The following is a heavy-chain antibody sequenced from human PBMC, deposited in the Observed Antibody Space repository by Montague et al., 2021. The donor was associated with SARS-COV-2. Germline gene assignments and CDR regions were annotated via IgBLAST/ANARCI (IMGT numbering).Heavy chain of an antibody. J-gene: IGHJ4*02. CDR1: GDSVWSNTAA. D-gene: IGHD4-17*01. CDR2: TNYRSKWTS. CDR3: VRDTGSAQAGFDA. V-gene: IGHV6-1*01. Sequence: CAISGDSVWSNTAAWNWIRQSPSGGLEWLGRTNYRSKWTSDYATSVESRISIDPDTSKNQFFLHLRSVTPEDTGVYYCVRDTGSAQAGFDAWGLGTLVTVSS.